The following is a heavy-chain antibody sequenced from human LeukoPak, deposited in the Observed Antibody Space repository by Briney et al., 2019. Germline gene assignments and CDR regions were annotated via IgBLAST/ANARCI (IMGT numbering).Heavy chain of an antibody. V-gene: IGHV3-72*01. CDR2: SKNKANSYIT. Sequence: PGGSLRLSCAGSGFTFSDHYMDWVRQAPGKGLEWVGRSKNKANSYITQYAAFVQGRFTISRDDSKNSLYLQINSLKTEDTAVYYCARDDSGQGDYWGQGTLVTVSS. CDR3: ARDDSGQGDY. D-gene: IGHD5-12*01. CDR1: GFTFSDHY. J-gene: IGHJ4*02.